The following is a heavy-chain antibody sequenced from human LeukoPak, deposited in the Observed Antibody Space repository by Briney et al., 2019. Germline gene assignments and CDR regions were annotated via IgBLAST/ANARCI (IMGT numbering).Heavy chain of an antibody. Sequence: GGSLRLSCAVSGFTFTNYWMSWARQAPGKGLEWVANINQDGSSKYYVDSVKGRFTISRDNAKNSLYLQMNSLRAEDTAVYYCARGGHGSPNWFDPWGQGTLVTVSS. CDR2: INQDGSSK. D-gene: IGHD1-26*01. J-gene: IGHJ5*02. CDR1: GFTFTNYW. V-gene: IGHV3-7*01. CDR3: ARGGHGSPNWFDP.